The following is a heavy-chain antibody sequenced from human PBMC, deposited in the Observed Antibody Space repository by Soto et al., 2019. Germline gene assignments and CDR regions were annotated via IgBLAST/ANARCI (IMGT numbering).Heavy chain of an antibody. Sequence: EVQLVDSGGGLVQPGGSLRLSCAASGFTFSSYWMHCVRQAPGKGLVWVSRINTDGSSTSYADSVKGRFTISRDNAENTLYLQMNSLTAEDTAVYYCARGETRHSSLSVYWGQGTLVTVAS. CDR1: GFTFSSYW. CDR3: ARGETRHSSLSVY. J-gene: IGHJ4*02. V-gene: IGHV3-74*01. CDR2: INTDGSST. D-gene: IGHD3-22*01.